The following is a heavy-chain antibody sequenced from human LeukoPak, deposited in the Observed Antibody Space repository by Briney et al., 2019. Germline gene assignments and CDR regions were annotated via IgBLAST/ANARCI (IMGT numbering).Heavy chain of an antibody. V-gene: IGHV3-11*04. CDR1: GFTFSDYY. J-gene: IGHJ5*02. Sequence: GGSLRLSCAASGFTFSDYYMSWIRQAPGKGLEWVSYISSSGSTIYYADSVKGRFTISRDNAKNSLYLQMSSLRAEDTAVYYCARDCLAARQDCTWGQGTLDTVSS. D-gene: IGHD6-6*01. CDR2: ISSSGSTI. CDR3: ARDCLAARQDCT.